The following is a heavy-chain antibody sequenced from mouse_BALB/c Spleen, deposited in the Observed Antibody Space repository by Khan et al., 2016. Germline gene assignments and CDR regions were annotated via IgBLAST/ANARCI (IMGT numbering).Heavy chain of an antibody. J-gene: IGHJ2*01. Sequence: EVELVESGGGLVKPGGSLKLSCAASGFTFSSYAMSWVRQTPEKRLEWVASISSGNNTYYPDSVKGRFTITRDNARNILYLQIIILRSADTATHSCTRCVIMVVAFFDYCGQGTTLTVSS. V-gene: IGHV5-6-5*01. D-gene: IGHD1-1*01. CDR1: GFTFSSYA. CDR2: ISSGNNT. CDR3: TRCVIMVVAFFDY.